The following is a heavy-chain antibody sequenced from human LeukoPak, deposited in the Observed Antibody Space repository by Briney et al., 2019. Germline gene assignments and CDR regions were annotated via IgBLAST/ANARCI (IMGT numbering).Heavy chain of an antibody. Sequence: SETLSLTCTVSGDSVRSIYYWGWIRQPPGKGLEWIGSIYDSGSIYYNPSLKSRVTISVDTSKNQFSLKLSSVTAADTAVYYCARHRSKWLQSSFDYWGQGTLVTVSS. J-gene: IGHJ4*02. D-gene: IGHD5-24*01. V-gene: IGHV4-38-2*02. CDR2: IYDSGSI. CDR1: GDSVRSIYY. CDR3: ARHRSKWLQSSFDY.